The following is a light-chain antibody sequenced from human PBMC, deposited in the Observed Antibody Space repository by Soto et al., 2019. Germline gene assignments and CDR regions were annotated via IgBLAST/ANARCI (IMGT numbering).Light chain of an antibody. Sequence: EIVLTQSPDTLSLSPGERATFSCRATQSITNNYVAWYQQKPGQAPRLLIYGASGRATGIPDRISGSGSGTDFTLSITRLEPEDFAVYYCHQYLDSPNTFGQGTKVDIK. CDR1: QSITNNY. CDR2: GAS. V-gene: IGKV3-20*01. J-gene: IGKJ2*01. CDR3: HQYLDSPNT.